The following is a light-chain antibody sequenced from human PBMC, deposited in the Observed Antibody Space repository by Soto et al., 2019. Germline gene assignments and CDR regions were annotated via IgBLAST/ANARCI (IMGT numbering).Light chain of an antibody. CDR2: KAS. CDR1: QTISSW. J-gene: IGKJ1*01. CDR3: QEYNSYWT. V-gene: IGKV1-5*03. Sequence: IKMTQSPSTLSASVGDRVTITCRASQTISSWLAWYQQKPGKAPKLLIYKASSLESGVPSRFSGSGSGTEFTLTISSLQPDDFGTYYCQEYNSYWTFGQGTKVDI.